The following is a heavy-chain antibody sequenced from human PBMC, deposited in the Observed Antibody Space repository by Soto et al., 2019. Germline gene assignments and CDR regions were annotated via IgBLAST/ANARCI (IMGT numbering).Heavy chain of an antibody. D-gene: IGHD3-3*01. V-gene: IGHV3-9*01. Sequence: EVQLVESGGGLVQPGRSLRLSCAASGFTFDDYAMHWVRQAPGKGLEWVSGISWNSGSIGYADSVKGRFTISRDNAKNSLYLQMNSLRAEDTALYYCAXXQRITIFGVVIHYGMDVWGQGTTVTVSS. CDR1: GFTFDDYA. CDR2: ISWNSGSI. CDR3: AXXQRITIFGVVIHYGMDV. J-gene: IGHJ6*02.